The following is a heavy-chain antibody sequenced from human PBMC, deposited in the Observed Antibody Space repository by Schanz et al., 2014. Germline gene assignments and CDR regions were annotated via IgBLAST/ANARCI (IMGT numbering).Heavy chain of an antibody. CDR1: GYTFTNYA. Sequence: QVQLVQSGSELKKPGASVKVSCKASGYTFTNYAINWVRQAPGQGLEWMGWIDPNSGGTFYKEKFQGRVTMSRDTSISTAYMELSRLGSDDTAIYYCARGDRIVDYWGQGTLVTVSS. CDR2: IDPNSGGT. D-gene: IGHD3-22*01. V-gene: IGHV1-2*02. CDR3: ARGDRIVDY. J-gene: IGHJ4*02.